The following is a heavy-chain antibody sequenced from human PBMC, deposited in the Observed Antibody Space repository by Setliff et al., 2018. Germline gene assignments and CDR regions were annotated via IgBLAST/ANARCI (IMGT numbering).Heavy chain of an antibody. CDR2: ISTDGSSI. CDR1: GFTFSTYW. J-gene: IGHJ5*02. CDR3: ARVGSKPQLGWFDP. Sequence: HPGGSLRLSCAASGFTFSTYWMHWVRQAPGQGLVWVARISTDGSSITYADSVKGRFTISRDNARNTLYLQMNSLTAEDTAVYYCARVGSKPQLGWFDPWGQGTLVTVSS. D-gene: IGHD1-26*01. V-gene: IGHV3-74*03.